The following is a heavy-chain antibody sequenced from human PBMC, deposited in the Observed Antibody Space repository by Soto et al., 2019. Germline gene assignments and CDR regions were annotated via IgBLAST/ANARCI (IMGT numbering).Heavy chain of an antibody. D-gene: IGHD3-22*01. V-gene: IGHV4-59*01. CDR1: GGSISGYY. CDR3: ARHSYDSSGYYFARYYYYGMDV. CDR2: IHYSGST. Sequence: SETLSLTCAVSGGSISGYYWSWIRQSPGKGLEWIGYIHYSGSTNYNPSLKSRVTISVDTSKNQLSLKLSSVTAADTAMYYCARHSYDSSGYYFARYYYYGMDVWGQGTTVTVSS. J-gene: IGHJ6*02.